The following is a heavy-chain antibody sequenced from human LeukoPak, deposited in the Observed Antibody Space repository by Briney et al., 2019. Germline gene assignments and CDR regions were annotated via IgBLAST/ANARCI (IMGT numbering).Heavy chain of an antibody. Sequence: ASVRVSCKDSGYTFTRYGISWVRQAPGQGLEWMGWISAYNGNTNYAQKLQGRVTMTTDTSTSTAYMELRSLRSDDTAVYYCARGIGRLTPMGGMDVWGKGTTVTVSS. J-gene: IGHJ6*04. CDR3: ARGIGRLTPMGGMDV. D-gene: IGHD3-10*01. CDR2: ISAYNGNT. CDR1: GYTFTRYG. V-gene: IGHV1-18*04.